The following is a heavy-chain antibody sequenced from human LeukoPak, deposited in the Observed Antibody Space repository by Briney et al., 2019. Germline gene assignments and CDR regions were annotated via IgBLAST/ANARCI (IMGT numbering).Heavy chain of an antibody. D-gene: IGHD3-22*01. CDR2: IYYSGST. CDR3: ARQGYYYDSSGCYWFDP. CDR1: GFTYSHYW. V-gene: IGHV4-59*11. Sequence: GSLRLSCAASGFTYSHYWMSWVRQAPGKGLEWIGYIYYSGSTNYNPSLKRRVTISVDTSKNQSSLKLSSVTAADTAVYYCARQGYYYDSSGCYWFDPWGQGTLVTVSS. J-gene: IGHJ5*02.